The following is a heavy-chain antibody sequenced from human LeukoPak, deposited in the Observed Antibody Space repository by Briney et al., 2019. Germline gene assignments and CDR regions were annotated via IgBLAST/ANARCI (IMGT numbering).Heavy chain of an antibody. Sequence: GESLKISCKGSGYSFTSYWIGWVRQMPGKGLEWMGIIYPGDSDTRYSPSFQGQVTISADKSISTAYLQWSSLKASDTAMYCCARSAGIVAAGTGIDYWGQGTLVTVSS. CDR1: GYSFTSYW. V-gene: IGHV5-51*01. CDR3: ARSAGIVAAGTGIDY. D-gene: IGHD6-13*01. J-gene: IGHJ4*02. CDR2: IYPGDSDT.